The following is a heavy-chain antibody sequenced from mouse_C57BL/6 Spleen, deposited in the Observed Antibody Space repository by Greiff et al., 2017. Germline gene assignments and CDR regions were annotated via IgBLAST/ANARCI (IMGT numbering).Heavy chain of an antibody. V-gene: IGHV1-85*01. CDR1: GYTFTSYD. CDR2: IYPRDGST. CDR3: ARNPYYGSSYAMDY. J-gene: IGHJ4*01. D-gene: IGHD1-1*01. Sequence: QVQLKQSGPELVKPGASVKLSCKASGYTFTSYDINWVKQRPGQGLEWIGWIYPRDGSTKYNEKFKGKATLTVDTSSSTAYMELHSLTSEDSAVYFCARNPYYGSSYAMDYWGQGTSVTVSS.